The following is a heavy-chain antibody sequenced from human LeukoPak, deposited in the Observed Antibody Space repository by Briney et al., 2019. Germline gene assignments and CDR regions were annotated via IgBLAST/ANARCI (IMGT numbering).Heavy chain of an antibody. J-gene: IGHJ4*02. CDR3: ARILDNDSSGYYVFDY. D-gene: IGHD3-22*01. V-gene: IGHV2-70*11. CDR2: IDWDDDK. CDR1: GFSLSTSGMC. Sequence: ASGPALGKPTQTLTLTCTFSGFSLSTSGMCVSWIRQPPGKALEWLARIDWDDDKYYSTSLKTRLTISKDTSKNQVVLTMTNMDPVDTATYYCARILDNDSSGYYVFDYWGQGTLVTVSS.